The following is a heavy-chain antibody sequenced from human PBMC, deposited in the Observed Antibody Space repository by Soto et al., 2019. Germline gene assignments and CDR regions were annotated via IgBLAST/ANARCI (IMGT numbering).Heavy chain of an antibody. CDR2: IIPIFGTA. Sequence: QVQLVQSGAEVKKPGSSVKVSCKASGGTFSSYAISWVRQAPGQGLEWMGGIIPIFGTANYAQKFQGRVTITTDESTSTAHMELSSLRYKDTAVYFCARKGYYYYGMDVWGQGTTVNVSS. CDR3: ARKGYYYYGMDV. V-gene: IGHV1-69*01. CDR1: GGTFSSYA. J-gene: IGHJ6*02.